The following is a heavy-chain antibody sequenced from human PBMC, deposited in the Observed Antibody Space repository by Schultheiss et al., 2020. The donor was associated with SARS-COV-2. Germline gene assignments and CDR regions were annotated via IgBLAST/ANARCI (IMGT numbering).Heavy chain of an antibody. V-gene: IGHV5-51*01. Sequence: GESLKISCKGSGYSFTSYWIGWVRQMPGKGLEWMGIIYPGDSDTRYSPSFQGQVTISADKSISTAYLQWSSLKASDTAMYYCARRGTTVTIINWFDPWGQGTLVTVSS. CDR3: ARRGTTVTIINWFDP. D-gene: IGHD4-17*01. CDR1: GYSFTSYW. J-gene: IGHJ5*02. CDR2: IYPGDSDT.